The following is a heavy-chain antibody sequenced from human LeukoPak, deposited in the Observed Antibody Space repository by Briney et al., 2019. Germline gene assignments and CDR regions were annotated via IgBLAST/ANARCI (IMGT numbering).Heavy chain of an antibody. CDR1: GDSVSSNNAA. J-gene: IGHJ5*02. Sequence: SQTLSLTCAISGDSVSSNNAAWNWIRQSPSTGLEWLGRTYYRSHWVYDYAGSVKGRITVNPDTSKNQFSLQLKSVIPEDTAVYYCARRLTQYDCFDPWGQGILVTVSS. CDR3: ARRLTQYDCFDP. CDR2: TYYRSHWVY. V-gene: IGHV6-1*01. D-gene: IGHD2-2*01.